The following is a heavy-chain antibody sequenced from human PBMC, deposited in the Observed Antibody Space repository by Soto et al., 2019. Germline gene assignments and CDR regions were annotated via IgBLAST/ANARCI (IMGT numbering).Heavy chain of an antibody. Sequence: EVQLVESGGGLVKPGGSLRLSCAASGFTFSSYSMNWVRQAPGKGLEWVSSISSSSSYIYYADSVKGRFNISRDNAKNSLYLQMNSLRAEDTAVYYCARDNSGYDSFDYWGQGTLVTVSS. J-gene: IGHJ4*02. D-gene: IGHD5-12*01. CDR2: ISSSSSYI. CDR1: GFTFSSYS. CDR3: ARDNSGYDSFDY. V-gene: IGHV3-21*01.